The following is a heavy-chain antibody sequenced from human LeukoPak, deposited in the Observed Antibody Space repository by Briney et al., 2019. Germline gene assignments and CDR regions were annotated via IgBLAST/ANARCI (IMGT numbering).Heavy chain of an antibody. CDR2: ISSSSSTI. CDR3: ARDLRSFDY. J-gene: IGHJ4*02. V-gene: IGHV3-48*02. Sequence: GSLRLSCAASGFPFSSYSMNWVRPAPGKGAEWVSYISSSSSTIYYADSVKGRFTISRDNVKNCLHLQMNSLRDENTAVYYCARDLRSFDYWGQGTRVTVSS. CDR1: GFPFSSYS. D-gene: IGHD4-17*01.